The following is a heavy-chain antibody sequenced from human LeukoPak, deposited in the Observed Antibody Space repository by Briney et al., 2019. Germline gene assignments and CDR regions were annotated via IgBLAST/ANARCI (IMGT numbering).Heavy chain of an antibody. J-gene: IGHJ5*02. V-gene: IGHV4-34*01. CDR3: ARLIFIAAAGKLAWFDP. CDR2: INHSGST. D-gene: IGHD6-13*01. CDR1: GGSFSGYY. Sequence: KPSETLSLTCAVYGGSFSGYYWSWIRQPPGKGLEWIGEINHSGSTNYNPSLKSRVTISVDTSKNQFSLKLSSVTAADTAVYYCARLIFIAAAGKLAWFDPWGQGTLVTVSS.